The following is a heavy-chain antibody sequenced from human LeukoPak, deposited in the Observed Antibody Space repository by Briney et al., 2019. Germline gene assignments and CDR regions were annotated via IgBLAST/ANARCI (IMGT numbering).Heavy chain of an antibody. D-gene: IGHD5-24*01. V-gene: IGHV3-74*01. J-gene: IGHJ4*02. Sequence: GGSLRLSCAASGFTFSSYAMSWVRQAPGKGLVWVSRINTDGSTTSYADSVKGRLTISRDNAKNTLYLQMNSLRADDTAVYYCARGEMVQVYWGQGTLVTVSS. CDR1: GFTFSSYA. CDR2: INTDGSTT. CDR3: ARGEMVQVY.